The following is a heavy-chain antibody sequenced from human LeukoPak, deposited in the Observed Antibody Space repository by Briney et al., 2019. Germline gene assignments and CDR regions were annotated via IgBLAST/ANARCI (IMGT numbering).Heavy chain of an antibody. CDR1: GFTFSTYW. Sequence: GGSLRLSCAASGFTFSTYWMLWVRQAPGKGLEWVAFIWYDGTKEYYADSVKGRFSVSRDNSENTVSLQMNSLRDDDSAVYYCAKDVAASGTNFDSWGQGTLVTVSS. CDR3: AKDVAASGTNFDS. J-gene: IGHJ4*02. D-gene: IGHD6-13*01. CDR2: IWYDGTKE. V-gene: IGHV3-30*02.